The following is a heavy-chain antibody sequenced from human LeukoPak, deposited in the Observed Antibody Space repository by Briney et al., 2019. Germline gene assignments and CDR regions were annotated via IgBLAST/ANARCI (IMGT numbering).Heavy chain of an antibody. D-gene: IGHD3-3*01. CDR2: IYHSGST. J-gene: IGHJ5*02. CDR3: ARGIWSGYFSRLNWFDP. Sequence: SETLSLTCTVAGYSISSGYYRGWIRQPPGKGLEWIGSIYHSGSTYYNPSLKSRVTISVDTSKNQFSLKLSSVTAADTAVYYCARGIWSGYFSRLNWFDPWGQGTLVTVSS. CDR1: GYSISSGYY. V-gene: IGHV4-38-2*02.